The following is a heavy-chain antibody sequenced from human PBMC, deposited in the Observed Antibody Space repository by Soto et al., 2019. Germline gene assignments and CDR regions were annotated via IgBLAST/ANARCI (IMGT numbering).Heavy chain of an antibody. Sequence: GSLRLSCVGSAFIFSDHSMNWVRQAPGKGLEWVTSIGDTGTFIYYADSVKGRFTISRDNAKNSLFLQMDSLRPEDTAVYYCARDQRYLRQGYSDYWGQGT. J-gene: IGHJ4*02. CDR1: AFIFSDHS. CDR2: IGDTGTFI. D-gene: IGHD4-4*01. CDR3: ARDQRYLRQGYSDY. V-gene: IGHV3-21*01.